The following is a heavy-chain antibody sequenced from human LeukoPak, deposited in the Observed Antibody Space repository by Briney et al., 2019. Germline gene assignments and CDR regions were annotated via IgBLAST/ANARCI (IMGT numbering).Heavy chain of an antibody. Sequence: SETLSLTCTVSGYSISSGYYWGWIRQPPGKGLEWIGSIYHSGSTYYNPSLKSRVTISVDRSKNQFSLKLGSVTAADTAVYYCARSVGKQQLVPRDYYYYYMDVWGKGTTVTVSS. J-gene: IGHJ6*03. CDR2: IYHSGST. CDR1: GYSISSGYY. V-gene: IGHV4-38-2*02. D-gene: IGHD6-13*01. CDR3: ARSVGKQQLVPRDYYYYYMDV.